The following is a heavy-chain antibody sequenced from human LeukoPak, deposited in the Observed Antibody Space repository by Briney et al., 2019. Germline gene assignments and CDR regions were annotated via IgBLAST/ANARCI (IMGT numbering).Heavy chain of an antibody. CDR1: GFTFDDYA. V-gene: IGHV3-9*03. J-gene: IGHJ4*02. CDR2: ISWNSGSI. Sequence: GRSLGLSCAASGFTFDDYAMHWVRQAPGKGLEWVSGISWNSGSIGYADSVKGRFTISRDNAKNSLYLQMNSLRAEDMALYYCAKDPSGYNSPGGFDYWGQGTLVTVSS. D-gene: IGHD5-24*01. CDR3: AKDPSGYNSPGGFDY.